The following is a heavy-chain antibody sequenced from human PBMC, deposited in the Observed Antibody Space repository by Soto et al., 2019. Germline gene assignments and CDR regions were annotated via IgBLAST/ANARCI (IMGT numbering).Heavy chain of an antibody. J-gene: IGHJ4*02. Sequence: QITLRESGPALVRPTQTLTLTCTFSGFSLSSNGVGVGWIRQPPGKALEWLALIYWDDDHLYSPSLKTRLTIPQDTPQSQVVLTITKLDPVDTATYYCAREMYYSAYFDSGVRGTLVTVSS. CDR1: GFSLSSNGVG. CDR3: AREMYYSAYFDS. V-gene: IGHV2-5*02. D-gene: IGHD3-10*01. CDR2: IYWDDDH.